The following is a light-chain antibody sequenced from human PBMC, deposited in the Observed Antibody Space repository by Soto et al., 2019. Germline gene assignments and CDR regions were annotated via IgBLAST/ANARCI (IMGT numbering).Light chain of an antibody. CDR3: QQYNDWPLT. CDR1: QSVSSN. J-gene: IGKJ4*01. Sequence: IVLTQSPATLSVSPGERATLSCRASQSVSSNLAWYQQKPGQAPRLLISGASTRATGIPARFSGSGSGTEFTLTISSLHSEDFALYYCQQYNDWPLTFGGGAKVEIK. V-gene: IGKV3-15*01. CDR2: GAS.